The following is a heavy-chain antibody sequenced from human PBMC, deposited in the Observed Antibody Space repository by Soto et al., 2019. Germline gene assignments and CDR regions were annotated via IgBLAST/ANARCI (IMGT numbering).Heavy chain of an antibody. CDR3: ARLEGLATISYYFDY. V-gene: IGHV4-39*01. D-gene: IGHD3-9*01. Sequence: QLQLQESGPGLVKPSETLSLTCSVSGDSINSDKYYWGWIRQPPGKGLEWIGSIYYRGNTYYNPSLKNRVTISLDESKSPFSLKLNSVTAADSAVYFCARLEGLATISYYFDYWGQGTLVTVSS. J-gene: IGHJ4*02. CDR1: GDSINSDKYY. CDR2: IYYRGNT.